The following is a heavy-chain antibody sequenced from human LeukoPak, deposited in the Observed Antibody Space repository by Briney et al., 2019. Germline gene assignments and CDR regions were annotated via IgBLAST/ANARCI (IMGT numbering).Heavy chain of an antibody. J-gene: IGHJ4*01. Sequence: GGSLRLSCSASGFAFTTYWMTWVRQAPGKGPEWVANINLDGTEVHYVDSLKDRFTISRDNARNSLYLQMNSLRAEDTAVYYCASGRRDFVHWGHGTLVTVSS. V-gene: IGHV3-7*01. CDR2: INLDGTEV. CDR3: ASGRRDFVH. CDR1: GFAFTTYW. D-gene: IGHD3-16*01.